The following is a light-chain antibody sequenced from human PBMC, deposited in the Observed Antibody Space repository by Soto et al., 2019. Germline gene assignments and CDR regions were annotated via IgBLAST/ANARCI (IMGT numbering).Light chain of an antibody. Sequence: QSALTQPASVSGSPGQSITISCTGTSSDVGGYTYVSWYQQHPGKAPKLMIYGVTERPSGVPDRFSGSKSGNTASLTVSGLQTEDEAYYYCSSYAGSNNYVFGTGTKVTVL. CDR2: GVT. J-gene: IGLJ1*01. V-gene: IGLV2-8*01. CDR3: SSYAGSNNYV. CDR1: SSDVGGYTY.